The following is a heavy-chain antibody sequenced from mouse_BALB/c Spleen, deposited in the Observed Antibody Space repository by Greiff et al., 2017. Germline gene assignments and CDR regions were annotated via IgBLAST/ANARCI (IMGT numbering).Heavy chain of an antibody. V-gene: IGHV14-3*02. J-gene: IGHJ4*01. CDR2: IDPANGNT. D-gene: IGHD1-2*01. CDR1: GFNIKDTY. CDR3: ARGLHEDY. Sequence: DVKLVESGAELVKPGASVKLSCTASGFNIKDTYMHWVKQRPEQGLEWIGRIDPANGNTKYDPKFQGKATITADTSSNTAYLQLSSLTSEDTAVYYCARGLHEDYWGQGTSVTVSS.